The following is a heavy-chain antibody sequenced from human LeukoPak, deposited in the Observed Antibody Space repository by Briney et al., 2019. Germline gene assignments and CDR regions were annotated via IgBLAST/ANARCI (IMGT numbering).Heavy chain of an antibody. CDR3: ARANSGSGSYPYYYYYMDV. Sequence: GRSLRLSCAASGFTFSSYGMHWVRQAPGKGLEWVAVISYDGSNKYYADSVKGRFTISRDNSKNTLYLQMNSLRAEDTAVYYCARANSGSGSYPYYYYYMDVWGKGTTVTVSS. D-gene: IGHD3-10*01. J-gene: IGHJ6*03. CDR1: GFTFSSYG. V-gene: IGHV3-30*03. CDR2: ISYDGSNK.